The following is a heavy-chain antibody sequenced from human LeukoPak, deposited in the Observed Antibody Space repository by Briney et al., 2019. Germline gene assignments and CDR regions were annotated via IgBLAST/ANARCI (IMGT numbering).Heavy chain of an antibody. D-gene: IGHD6-19*01. J-gene: IGHJ4*02. CDR2: IYSGGST. Sequence: GGSLRLSCAASGFTVSSNYMSWVRQAPGKRLEWVSVIYSGGSTYYADSVKGRFTISRDNSKNTLYLQMNSLRAEDTAVYYCARSSEYSSGWSLFDYWGQGTLVTVSS. V-gene: IGHV3-53*01. CDR3: ARSSEYSSGWSLFDY. CDR1: GFTVSSNY.